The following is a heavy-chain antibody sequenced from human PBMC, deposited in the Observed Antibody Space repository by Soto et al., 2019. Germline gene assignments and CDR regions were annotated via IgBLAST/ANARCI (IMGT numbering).Heavy chain of an antibody. CDR3: AKAFIVVVPAAMGDFDY. Sequence: PGGSLRLSCAASGFTFSSYAMSWVRQAPGKGLEWVSAISGSGGSTYYADSVKGRFTISRDNSKNTLYLQMNSLRAEDTAVYYCAKAFIVVVPAAMGDFDYWGQGTLVTVSS. CDR2: ISGSGGST. D-gene: IGHD2-2*01. J-gene: IGHJ4*02. CDR1: GFTFSSYA. V-gene: IGHV3-23*01.